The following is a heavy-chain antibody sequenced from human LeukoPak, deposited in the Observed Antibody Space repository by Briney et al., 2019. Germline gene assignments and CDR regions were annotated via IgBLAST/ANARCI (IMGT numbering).Heavy chain of an antibody. CDR1: GFTFSDYN. V-gene: IGHV3-21*01. CDR2: ITSRSTYI. J-gene: IGHJ4*02. D-gene: IGHD6-19*01. Sequence: GGSLRLSCAASGFTFSDYNMNWVRQAPGKGLEWVSSITSRSTYIYYADSVRGRFTVSRDNAKNSLYLQMNSLRAEDTAVYYCARDGSPNIAVCLDSWGQGTLVTVSP. CDR3: ARDGSPNIAVCLDS.